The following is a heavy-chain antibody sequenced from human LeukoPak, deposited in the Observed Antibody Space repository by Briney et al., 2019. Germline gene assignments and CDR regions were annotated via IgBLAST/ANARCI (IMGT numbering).Heavy chain of an antibody. J-gene: IGHJ4*02. Sequence: GGSLRLSCAASGFTFSSYWMHWVRQAPGKGLVWVSRINSDGSSTSYADSVKGRFTISRDNAKNTLYLQMNRLRAEDTAVYYCARGRHSGSYYDPFDYWGQGTLVTVSS. CDR2: INSDGSST. CDR3: ARGRHSGSYYDPFDY. CDR1: GFTFSSYW. D-gene: IGHD1-26*01. V-gene: IGHV3-74*01.